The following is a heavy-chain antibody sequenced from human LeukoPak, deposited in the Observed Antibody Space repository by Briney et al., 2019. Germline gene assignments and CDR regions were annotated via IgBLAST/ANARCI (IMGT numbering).Heavy chain of an antibody. CDR3: ARGGYSSGWYPEWFDP. Sequence: SETLSLTCTVSGYSISSGYFWGWMRQPPGKGLEWIGSIYQSETAHYNPSLKSRVTISVDTSKNQFSLKLRSVTAADTAVYHCARGGYSSGWYPEWFDPWGQGTLVTVSS. V-gene: IGHV4-38-2*02. CDR1: GYSISSGYF. J-gene: IGHJ5*02. CDR2: IYQSETA. D-gene: IGHD6-19*01.